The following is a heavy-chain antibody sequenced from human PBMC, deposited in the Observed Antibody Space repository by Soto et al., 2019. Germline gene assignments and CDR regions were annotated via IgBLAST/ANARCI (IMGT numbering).Heavy chain of an antibody. CDR3: ARNRCSGGSCAYWYFDL. CDR2: IIPILGIA. D-gene: IGHD2-15*01. J-gene: IGHJ2*01. V-gene: IGHV1-69*02. Sequence: QVQLVQSGAEVKKPGSSVKVSCTASGGTFSSYTISWVRQAPGQGLEWMGRIIPILGIANYAQKFQGRVTITADKSTSTAYMELSSLRSEDTAVYYCARNRCSGGSCAYWYFDLWGRGTLVTVSS. CDR1: GGTFSSYT.